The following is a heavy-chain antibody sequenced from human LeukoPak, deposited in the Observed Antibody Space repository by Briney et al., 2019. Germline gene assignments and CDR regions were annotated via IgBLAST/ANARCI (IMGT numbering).Heavy chain of an antibody. D-gene: IGHD6-25*01. CDR3: ASPFQGAHSGL. CDR2: INHSGST. Sequence: SETLSLTCTVSGGSISSYYWSWIRQPPGKGLEWIGEINHSGSTNYNPSLKSRVTISVDTSKNQFSLKLSSVTAADTAVYYCASPFQGAHSGLWGRGTLVTVSS. V-gene: IGHV4-34*01. CDR1: GGSISSYY. J-gene: IGHJ4*02.